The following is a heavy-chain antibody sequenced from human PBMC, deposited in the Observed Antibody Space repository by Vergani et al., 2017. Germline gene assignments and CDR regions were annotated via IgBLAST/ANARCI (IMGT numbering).Heavy chain of an antibody. CDR2: IIPIFGTA. CDR1: GGTFSSYA. CDR3: ARVVGHVLRFLRYYYMDV. J-gene: IGHJ6*03. D-gene: IGHD3-3*01. Sequence: QVQLVQSGAEVKKPGSSVKVSCKASGGTFSSYAISWVRQAPGQGLEWMGGIIPIFGTANYAQKFQGRVTITADESTSTAYMELSSLRSEDTAVYYCARVVGHVLRFLRYYYMDVWGKGTTVTVSS. V-gene: IGHV1-69*01.